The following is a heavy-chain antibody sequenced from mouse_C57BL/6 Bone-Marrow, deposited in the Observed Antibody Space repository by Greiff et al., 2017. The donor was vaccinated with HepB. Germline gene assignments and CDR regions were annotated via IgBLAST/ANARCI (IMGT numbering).Heavy chain of an antibody. CDR3: ASWGTTVVADDWYFDV. CDR1: GFNIKNTY. J-gene: IGHJ1*03. CDR2: FDPANGNT. D-gene: IGHD1-1*01. Sequence: EVQGVESVAELVRPGASVKLSCTASGFNIKNTYMHWVKQRPEQGLEWIGRFDPANGNTKYAPKFQGKATITADTSSNTAYLQLSSLTSEDTAIYYCASWGTTVVADDWYFDVWGTGTTVTVSS. V-gene: IGHV14-3*01.